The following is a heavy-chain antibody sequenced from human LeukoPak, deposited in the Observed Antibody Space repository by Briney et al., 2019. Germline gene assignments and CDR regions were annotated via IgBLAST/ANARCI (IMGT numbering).Heavy chain of an antibody. J-gene: IGHJ4*02. Sequence: GGSLRLSCAASGFTFSSYWMHWVRHAPGKGLVWVSRINSDGSSTSYADSVKGRFTISRDNAKNTLYLQMNSLRAEDTAVYYCARVIGGGDFDYWGQGTLVTVSS. CDR2: INSDGSST. CDR3: ARVIGGGDFDY. CDR1: GFTFSSYW. V-gene: IGHV3-74*01. D-gene: IGHD4-23*01.